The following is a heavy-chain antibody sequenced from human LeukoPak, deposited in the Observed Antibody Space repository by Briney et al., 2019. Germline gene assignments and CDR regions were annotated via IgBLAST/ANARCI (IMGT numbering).Heavy chain of an antibody. CDR2: ISGSGGST. CDR3: AKEGYYYDSSGSGRVDY. V-gene: IGHV3-23*01. Sequence: GGCLRLSCAASGFTFSSYAMSWVRQAPGKGLEWDSAISGSGGSTYYADSVKGRFTISRDNSKNTLYLQMNSLRAEDTAVYYCAKEGYYYDSSGSGRVDYWGQGTLVTVSS. CDR1: GFTFSSYA. D-gene: IGHD3-22*01. J-gene: IGHJ4*02.